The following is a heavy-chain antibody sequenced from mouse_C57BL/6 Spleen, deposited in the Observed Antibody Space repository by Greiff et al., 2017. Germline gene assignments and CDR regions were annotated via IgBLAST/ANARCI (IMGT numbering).Heavy chain of an antibody. CDR1: GYTFTDYY. J-gene: IGHJ1*03. CDR2: IYPGSGNT. V-gene: IGHV1-76*01. Sequence: VQLQQSGAELVRPGASVKLSCKASGYTFTDYYINWVKQRPGQGLEWIARIYPGSGNTYYNEKFKGKATLTAEKSSSTAYMQLSSLTSEDSAVYFCARDLSLGVYWYFDVWGTGTTVTVSS. CDR3: ARDLSLGVYWYFDV. D-gene: IGHD3-3*01.